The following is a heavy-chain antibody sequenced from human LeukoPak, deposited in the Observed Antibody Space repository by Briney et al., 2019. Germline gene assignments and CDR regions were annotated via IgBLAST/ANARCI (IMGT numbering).Heavy chain of an antibody. Sequence: GGALEISCKGSGYHFTSYWIGWGRQVPGKGLEGMGIIYPGESDTRYSPSFEGQVTISADTSISTAYLQWSSLKASDTAMYYCARQSGSSGFDPGIDYWGQGTLVTVSS. J-gene: IGHJ4*02. V-gene: IGHV5-51*01. CDR2: IYPGESDT. CDR1: GYHFTSYW. CDR3: ARQSGSSGFDPGIDY. D-gene: IGHD3-10*01.